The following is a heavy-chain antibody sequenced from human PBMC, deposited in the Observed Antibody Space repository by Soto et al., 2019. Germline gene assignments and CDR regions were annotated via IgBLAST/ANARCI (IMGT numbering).Heavy chain of an antibody. D-gene: IGHD4-17*01. Sequence: SETLSLTCTVSGGSISSYYWNWIRQPPGKGLEWIGYIYHSGSTYYNPSLKSRVTISVDRSKNQFSLKLSSVTAADTAVYYCARAMTTVTTIDYWGQGTLVTVSS. J-gene: IGHJ4*02. CDR3: ARAMTTVTTIDY. CDR1: GGSISSYY. CDR2: IYHSGST. V-gene: IGHV4-59*12.